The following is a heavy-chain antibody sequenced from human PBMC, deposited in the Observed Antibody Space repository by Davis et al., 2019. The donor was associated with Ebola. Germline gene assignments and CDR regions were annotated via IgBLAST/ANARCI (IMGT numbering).Heavy chain of an antibody. J-gene: IGHJ4*02. Sequence: GESLKISCAASGFTFDDYTMHWVRQAPGKGLEWVSLISWDGGSTYYADSVKGRFTISRDNAKNSLYLQMNSLRAEDTAVYYCTRRDGGDQVWGQGTLVTVSS. CDR2: ISWDGGST. CDR1: GFTFDDYT. CDR3: TRRDGGDQV. D-gene: IGHD2-21*02. V-gene: IGHV3-43*01.